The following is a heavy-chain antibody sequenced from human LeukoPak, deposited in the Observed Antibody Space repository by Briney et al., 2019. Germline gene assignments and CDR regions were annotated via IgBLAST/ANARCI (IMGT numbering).Heavy chain of an antibody. CDR3: ARGSLWFGELVPFDY. J-gene: IGHJ4*02. D-gene: IGHD3-10*01. Sequence: PSETLSLTCTVSGGSISSSSYYWGWIRQPPGKGLEWIGSIYYSGSTYYNPSLKSRVTISVDTSKNQFSLKLSSVTAADTAVYYCARGSLWFGELVPFDYWGQGTLVTVSS. V-gene: IGHV4-39*07. CDR2: IYYSGST. CDR1: GGSISSSSYY.